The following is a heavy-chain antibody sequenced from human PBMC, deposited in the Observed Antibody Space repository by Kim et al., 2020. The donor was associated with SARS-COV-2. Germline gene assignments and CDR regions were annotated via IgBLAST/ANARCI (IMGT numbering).Heavy chain of an antibody. CDR2: ISAGGITT. V-gene: IGHV3-23*01. D-gene: IGHD2-2*01. CDR3: AKGTTSTTYSATDY. Sequence: GGSLRLSCAASGFTFSNYAMSWVRQAPGRGLEWVSTISAGGITTYYADSVKGRFTISRENSKNTLSLQMNSLRAEDTAVYYCAKGTTSTTYSATDYWVQGTLVTVSS. J-gene: IGHJ4*02. CDR1: GFTFSNYA.